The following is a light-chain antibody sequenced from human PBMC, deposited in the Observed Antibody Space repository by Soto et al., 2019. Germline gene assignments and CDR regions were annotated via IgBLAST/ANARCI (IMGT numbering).Light chain of an antibody. J-gene: IGKJ4*01. CDR2: AAS. CDR3: LQDYNYPLT. V-gene: IGKV1-6*01. Sequence: AIQMTQSPSSLSASVGDRGTITCRASQDIRSDLGWYQQKPGKAPKLLIYAASSLQSAVPSRFSGSGSGTDFTLTISSLQPEDFATYYCLQDYNYPLTFGGGTKVEIK. CDR1: QDIRSD.